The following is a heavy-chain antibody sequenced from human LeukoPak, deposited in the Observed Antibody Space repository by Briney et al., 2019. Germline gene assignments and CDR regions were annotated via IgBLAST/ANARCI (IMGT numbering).Heavy chain of an antibody. CDR1: GFTFDDYA. Sequence: GGSLRLSCAASGFTFDDYAMHWVRHAPGKGLEWVSGISWNSGSIGYADSVKGRFTISRDNAKNSLYLQMNSLRAEDTALYYCAKTRGITGTGFDYWGQGTLVTVSS. CDR2: ISWNSGSI. D-gene: IGHD1-20*01. J-gene: IGHJ4*02. CDR3: AKTRGITGTGFDY. V-gene: IGHV3-9*01.